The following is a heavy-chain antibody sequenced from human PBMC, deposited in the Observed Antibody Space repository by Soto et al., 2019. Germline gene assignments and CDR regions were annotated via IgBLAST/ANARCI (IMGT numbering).Heavy chain of an antibody. D-gene: IGHD2-15*01. V-gene: IGHV3-23*01. J-gene: IGHJ3*01. Sequence: EVQLLESGGGLVQPGGSLRLSCAASGLTFRIYAMSWVRQVPWKGLEWVSTISDSADSAYYADSVKGRFTISRDNSKNTLDLKMNSLRDEDTAVYDCARPYGGKIGDALDLWGQGTTVTVSS. CDR3: ARPYGGKIGDALDL. CDR1: GLTFRIYA. CDR2: ISDSADSA.